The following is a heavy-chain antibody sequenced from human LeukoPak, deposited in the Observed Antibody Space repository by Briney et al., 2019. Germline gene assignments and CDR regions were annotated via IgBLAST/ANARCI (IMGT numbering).Heavy chain of an antibody. CDR3: ARDQESVVVAATAIDY. CDR1: GYTFTGYY. V-gene: IGHV1-2*02. J-gene: IGHJ4*02. D-gene: IGHD2-15*01. Sequence: GASVKVSCKASGYTFTGYYMHWVRQAPGQGLEWMGWINPNSGGTNYAQKFQGRVTMTRDTSISTAYMELSRLRSDDTAVYYCARDQESVVVAATAIDYWGQGTLVTVSS. CDR2: INPNSGGT.